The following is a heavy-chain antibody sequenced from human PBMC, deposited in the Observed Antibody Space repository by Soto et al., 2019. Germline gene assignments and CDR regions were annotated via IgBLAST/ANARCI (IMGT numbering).Heavy chain of an antibody. CDR2: IYYTGST. CDR3: ARDRGDGYNYDAFDI. CDR1: GGSVSSGTYY. J-gene: IGHJ3*02. V-gene: IGHV4-61*01. Sequence: QVQLQESRPGLVKPSETLSLTCTVSGGSVSSGTYYWSWIRQPPGKGLEWIGYIYYTGSTNYNPSLKSRVTISVDTSKNQFSLKLNSVTAADTAVYYCARDRGDGYNYDAFDIWGQGTMVTVSS. D-gene: IGHD5-12*01.